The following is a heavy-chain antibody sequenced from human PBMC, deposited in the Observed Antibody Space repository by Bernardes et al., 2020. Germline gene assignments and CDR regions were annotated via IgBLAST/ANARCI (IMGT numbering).Heavy chain of an antibody. D-gene: IGHD2-2*01. CDR3: ARGKFGAYLKGEDCSSTSCYVGGYYYGMDV. J-gene: IGHJ6*04. CDR2: TRNKANSYTT. Sequence: GGSLRLSCAASGFTFSDHYMDWVRQAPGKGLEWVGRTRNKANSYTTEYAASVKGRFTISRDDSKNSLYLQMNSLKTEDTAVYYCARGKFGAYLKGEDCSSTSCYVGGYYYGMDVWGKGTTVTVSS. V-gene: IGHV3-72*01. CDR1: GFTFSDHY.